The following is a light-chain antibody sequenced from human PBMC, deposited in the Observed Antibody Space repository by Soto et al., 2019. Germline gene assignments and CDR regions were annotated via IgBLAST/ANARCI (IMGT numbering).Light chain of an antibody. Sequence: EIVLTQSPGTLSLSPGERATLSCRASQSVDSTYLTWYQQKPGQAPRLLIYGASGRATGIPDRFSGSGSGTDFTLTISRLEPEDVAAYYCQKYNSAPLTFGGGTKVEIK. CDR2: GAS. CDR3: QKYNSAPLT. CDR1: QSVDSTY. J-gene: IGKJ4*01. V-gene: IGKV3-20*01.